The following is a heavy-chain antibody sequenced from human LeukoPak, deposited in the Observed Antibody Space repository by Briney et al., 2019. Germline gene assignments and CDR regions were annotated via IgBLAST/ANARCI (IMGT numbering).Heavy chain of an antibody. CDR2: IYHSGST. D-gene: IGHD3-22*01. CDR3: ARGTYYYDSGGYYAKPRSFDY. J-gene: IGHJ4*02. V-gene: IGHV4-38-2*02. Sequence: SETLSLTCTVSGYSISSGYYWGWIRQPPGKGLEWIGSIYHSGSTYYNPSLKSRVTISVDTSKNQFSLKLSSVTAADTAVYYCARGTYYYDSGGYYAKPRSFDYWGQGTLVTVSS. CDR1: GYSISSGYY.